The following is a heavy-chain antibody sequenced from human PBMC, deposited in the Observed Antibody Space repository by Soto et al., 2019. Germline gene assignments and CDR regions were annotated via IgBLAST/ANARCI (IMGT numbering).Heavy chain of an antibody. CDR3: ARRSGSYYWYFDL. Sequence: SETLSLTCTVSGGSISSYYWSWIRQPPGKGLEWIGYIYYSGSTNYNPSLKSRVTISVDTSKNQFSLKLSSVTAADTAVYYCARRSGSYYWYFDLGGRGPLVTVSS. CDR1: GGSISSYY. J-gene: IGHJ2*01. CDR2: IYYSGST. D-gene: IGHD1-26*01. V-gene: IGHV4-59*08.